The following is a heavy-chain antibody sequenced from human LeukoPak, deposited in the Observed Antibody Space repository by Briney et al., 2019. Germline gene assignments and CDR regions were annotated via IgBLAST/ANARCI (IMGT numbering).Heavy chain of an antibody. J-gene: IGHJ6*03. D-gene: IGHD3-10*01. Sequence: GGSLRLSCAASGFTFSSYSMNWVRQAPGRGLEWVSYISSVSSTIYYADSVKGRFTISRDNAKNSLYLQMNSLRAEDTAVYYCTTSMVRGVIFLYYYYMDVWGKGTTVTVSS. CDR1: GFTFSSYS. CDR3: TTSMVRGVIFLYYYYMDV. CDR2: ISSVSSTI. V-gene: IGHV3-48*01.